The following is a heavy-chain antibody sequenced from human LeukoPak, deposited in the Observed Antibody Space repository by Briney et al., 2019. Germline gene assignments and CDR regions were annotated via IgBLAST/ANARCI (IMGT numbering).Heavy chain of an antibody. Sequence: ASVKVSCKASGGTFSSYAISWVRQAPGQGLEWMGGIIPIFGTANYAQKFQGRVTITADESTSTAYLELSSLRSEDTAVYYCARDTGYYDSSGYDCWGQGTLVTVSS. V-gene: IGHV1-69*13. D-gene: IGHD3-22*01. CDR2: IIPIFGTA. J-gene: IGHJ4*02. CDR1: GGTFSSYA. CDR3: ARDTGYYDSSGYDC.